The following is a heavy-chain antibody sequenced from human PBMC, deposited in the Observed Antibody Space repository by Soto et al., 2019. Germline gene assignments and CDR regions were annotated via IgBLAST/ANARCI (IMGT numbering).Heavy chain of an antibody. Sequence: PGGSLRLSCSASGFTFSSYAMHWVRQAPGKGLEYVSAISSNGGSTYYADSVKGRFTISRHNSKNTLYLQMNSLRAEDTAVYYCGREGSGNGMDVWGQGTTVTVSS. V-gene: IGHV3-64*04. D-gene: IGHD3-3*01. J-gene: IGHJ6*02. CDR2: ISSNGGST. CDR1: GFTFSSYA. CDR3: GREGSGNGMDV.